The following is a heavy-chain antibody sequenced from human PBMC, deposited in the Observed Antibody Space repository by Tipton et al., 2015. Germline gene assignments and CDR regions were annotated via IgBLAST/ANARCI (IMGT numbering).Heavy chain of an antibody. CDR2: ISYSETS. Sequence: LRLSCTVSGGSVSSGSYYWSWIRQPPGKGLEWIGYISYSETSHYNPSLKSRVTISIDTSKNQFSLKLTSVTAADTAVYYCARDLEPGMDVWGQGTTVTVSS. CDR3: ARDLEPGMDV. CDR1: GGSVSSGSYY. V-gene: IGHV4-61*01. D-gene: IGHD5-24*01. J-gene: IGHJ6*02.